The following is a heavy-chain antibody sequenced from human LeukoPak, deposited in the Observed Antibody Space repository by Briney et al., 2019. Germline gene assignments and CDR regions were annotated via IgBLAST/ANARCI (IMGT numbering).Heavy chain of an antibody. CDR3: ARGRRYYYDSSGYWEAFDI. Sequence: PSETLSLTCAVYGGFFSGYYWSWIRQPPGKGLEWIGEINHSGSTNYNPSLKSRVTISVDTSKNQFSLKLSSVTAADTAVYYCARGRRYYYDSSGYWEAFDIWGQGTMVTVSS. CDR2: INHSGST. D-gene: IGHD3-22*01. J-gene: IGHJ3*02. V-gene: IGHV4-34*01. CDR1: GGFFSGYY.